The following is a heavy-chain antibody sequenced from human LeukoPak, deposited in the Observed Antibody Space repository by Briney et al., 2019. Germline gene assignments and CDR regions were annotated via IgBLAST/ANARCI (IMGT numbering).Heavy chain of an antibody. J-gene: IGHJ4*02. CDR1: GGTFSSYA. Sequence: ASVKVSCKASGGTFSSYAISWVRQAPGQGLEWMGRIIPILGIANYAQKFQGRVTITADKSTSTAYMELSSLRSEDTAVYYCARESYRRGSYYFDYWGQGTLVTVSS. D-gene: IGHD1-26*01. CDR3: ARESYRRGSYYFDY. CDR2: IIPILGIA. V-gene: IGHV1-69*04.